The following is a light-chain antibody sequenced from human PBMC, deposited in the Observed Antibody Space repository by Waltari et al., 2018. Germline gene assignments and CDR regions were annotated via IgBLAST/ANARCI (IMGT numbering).Light chain of an antibody. CDR2: GAS. J-gene: IGKJ1*01. CDR3: QQYNNWPRT. CDR1: QSVTSN. Sequence: EIVMTQSPATLHVSPGERATLSCRASQSVTSNLAWYQQKPGQAPRLLIYGASTRATGIPARFSGSGSGTEFALSISSLQSEDFAVYYCQQYNNWPRTFGQGTKVEIK. V-gene: IGKV3-15*01.